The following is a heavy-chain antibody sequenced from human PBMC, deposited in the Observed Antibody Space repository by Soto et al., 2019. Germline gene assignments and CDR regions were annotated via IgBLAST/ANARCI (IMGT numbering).Heavy chain of an antibody. CDR1: GFTFSSSA. CDR3: AKDRHYPRDYFHY. D-gene: IGHD3-10*01. Sequence: VGSLRLSCAASGFTFSSSAISWVRQAPGKGLEWVSAVSANGQGIYYADSVRGRFTISRDNSKNTVFLHMDSLSAEDTAVYYCAKDRHYPRDYFHYWGQGTLVTVSS. CDR2: VSANGQGI. V-gene: IGHV3-23*01. J-gene: IGHJ4*02.